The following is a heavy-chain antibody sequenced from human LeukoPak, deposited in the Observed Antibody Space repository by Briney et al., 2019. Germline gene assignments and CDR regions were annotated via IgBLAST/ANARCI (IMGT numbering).Heavy chain of an antibody. D-gene: IGHD2/OR15-2a*01. J-gene: IGHJ5*02. CDR1: GGSISSYY. Sequence: SETLSLTCTVSGGSISSYYWTWIRQPPGKGLEWIGYIYSSGRTNYNPSLKSQVTMSVDTSKNQFSLKVISVTAADTAVYYCARFSAGFNSSYWFDPWGQGTLVTVSS. CDR3: ARFSAGFNSSYWFDP. CDR2: IYSSGRT. V-gene: IGHV4-4*09.